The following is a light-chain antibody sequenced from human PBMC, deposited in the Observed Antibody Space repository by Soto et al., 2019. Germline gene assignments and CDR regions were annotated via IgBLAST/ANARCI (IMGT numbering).Light chain of an antibody. CDR2: EVS. Sequence: QSVLTQPPSVSGSPGQSVTISCTGTVSDVGSYNRVSWYQQPPGAAPKLMIYEVSNRPSGVPDRFSGSKSGNTASLTISGLLAEDEGDYYCSLYTTTSSWVFGGGTKLTVL. CDR3: SLYTTTSSWV. J-gene: IGLJ3*02. CDR1: VSDVGSYNR. V-gene: IGLV2-18*01.